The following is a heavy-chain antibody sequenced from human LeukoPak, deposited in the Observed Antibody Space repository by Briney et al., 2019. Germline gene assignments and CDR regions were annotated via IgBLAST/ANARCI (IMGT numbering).Heavy chain of an antibody. V-gene: IGHV3-23*01. D-gene: IGHD1-26*01. CDR2: ISGGGGST. J-gene: IGHJ4*02. Sequence: ISGGGGSTYYADSVKGRFTISRDNSKNTLYLQVSSLRAEDTAVYYCAKGGKWDVTPFDYWGQGTLVTVSS. CDR3: AKGGKWDVTPFDY.